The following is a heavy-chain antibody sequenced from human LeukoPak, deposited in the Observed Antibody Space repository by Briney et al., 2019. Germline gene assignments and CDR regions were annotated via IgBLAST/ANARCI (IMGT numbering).Heavy chain of an antibody. CDR3: AREIEDTSSPLYYYYYMDV. V-gene: IGHV4-59*02. CDR2: IYYTGT. D-gene: IGHD2-15*01. Sequence: PSETLSLTCTVSGGSVTDYYWSWIRQPPGKGLEWIGYIYYTGTSYNPSLKSRVTISADTSKNQFSLKLISVTAADTAVYYCAREIEDTSSPLYYYYYMDVWGKGTTVTVSS. CDR1: GGSVTDYY. J-gene: IGHJ6*03.